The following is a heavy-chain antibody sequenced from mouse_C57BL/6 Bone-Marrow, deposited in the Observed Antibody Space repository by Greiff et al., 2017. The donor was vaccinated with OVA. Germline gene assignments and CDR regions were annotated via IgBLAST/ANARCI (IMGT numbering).Heavy chain of an antibody. CDR1: GYAFSSYW. J-gene: IGHJ1*03. CDR2: IYPGDGDT. CDR3: ATSTVVATLHYWYFDV. Sequence: VMLVESGAELVKPGASVKISCKASGYAFSSYWMNWVKQRPGKGLEWIGQIYPGDGDTNYNGKFKGKATLTADKSSSTAYMQLSSLTSEDSAVYFCATSTVVATLHYWYFDVWGTGTTVTVSS. V-gene: IGHV1-80*01. D-gene: IGHD1-1*01.